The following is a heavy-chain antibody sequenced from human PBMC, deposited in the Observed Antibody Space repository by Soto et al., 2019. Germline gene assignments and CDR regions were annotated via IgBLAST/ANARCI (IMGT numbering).Heavy chain of an antibody. CDR3: AREWGLLPYYVMNV. J-gene: IGHJ6*02. CDR2: ISYTGRT. V-gene: IGHV4-61*03. Sequence: SETLSLTCIVSGDSVTSGSYYWTRLRQPPGKGLEWIGYISYTGRTKYNPSLQSRVTISVDTSKNDFSLNLSSVTAADTAVYFCAREWGLLPYYVMNVWGHGTAVTVSS. CDR1: GDSVTSGSYY. D-gene: IGHD7-27*01.